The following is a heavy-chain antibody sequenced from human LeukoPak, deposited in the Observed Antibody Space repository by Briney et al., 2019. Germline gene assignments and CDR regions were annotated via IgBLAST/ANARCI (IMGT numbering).Heavy chain of an antibody. Sequence: SETPSLTCTVSGGSISSYYWSWIRQPPGKGLEWIGYIYYSGSTNYNPSLKSRVTISVDTSKNRFSLKLSSVTAADTAVYYCASDSSGQNHAVDYWGQGTLVTVSS. CDR3: ASDSSGQNHAVDY. V-gene: IGHV4-59*12. J-gene: IGHJ4*02. CDR2: IYYSGST. CDR1: GGSISSYY. D-gene: IGHD3-22*01.